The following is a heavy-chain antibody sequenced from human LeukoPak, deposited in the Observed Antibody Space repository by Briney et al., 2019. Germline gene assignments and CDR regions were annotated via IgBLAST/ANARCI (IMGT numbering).Heavy chain of an antibody. V-gene: IGHV3-30*03. D-gene: IGHD3-22*01. J-gene: IGHJ5*02. CDR2: ISYDGSNK. Sequence: GGSLRLSCAASGFTFSSYGMHWVRQAPGKGLEWVAVISYDGSNKYYADSVKGRFTISRDNSKNTLYLQMNSLRAEDTAVYYCARDRIYDSNKQGWFDPWGQGTLVTVSS. CDR1: GFTFSSYG. CDR3: ARDRIYDSNKQGWFDP.